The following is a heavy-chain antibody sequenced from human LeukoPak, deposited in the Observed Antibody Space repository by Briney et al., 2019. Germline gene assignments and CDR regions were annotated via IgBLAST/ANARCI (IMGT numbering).Heavy chain of an antibody. CDR2: IYYSGST. J-gene: IGHJ4*02. CDR3: ARHNPGYSYGPFDY. D-gene: IGHD5-18*01. Sequence: PSETLSLTCGSISGTHYWGWIRQPPGKGLEWIGSIYYSGSTYYNPSLKSRVAISVDTSRNQISLKLSSVTAADTAVYYCARHNPGYSYGPFDYWGQGTLVTASS. CDR1: GSISGTHY. V-gene: IGHV4-39*01.